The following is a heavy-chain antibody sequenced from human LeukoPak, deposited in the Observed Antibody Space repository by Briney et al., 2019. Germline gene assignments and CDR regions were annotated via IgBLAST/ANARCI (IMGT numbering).Heavy chain of an antibody. J-gene: IGHJ4*02. CDR2: VYPGDSET. D-gene: IGHD3-22*01. V-gene: IGHV5-51*01. CDR3: ARHRNPYESSGFRYYFDY. CDR1: GYTFTSHW. Sequence: GESLKISCKGSGYTFTSHWIAWVRPMPGQGLEWMGIVYPGDSETRYNPSFKGQVTISADKSASTAYLQWSSLKAADSAMCYCARHRNPYESSGFRYYFDYWGRGTLVTVSS.